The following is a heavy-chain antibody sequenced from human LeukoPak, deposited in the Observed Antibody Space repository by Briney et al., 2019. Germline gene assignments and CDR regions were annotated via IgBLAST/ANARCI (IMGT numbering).Heavy chain of an antibody. J-gene: IGHJ4*02. Sequence: GRSLRLSCAASGFTFSSYAMHWVRQAPGKGLEWVAVISYDGSNKYYADSVKGRFTISRDNSKNTLYLQMNSLRAEDTAVYYCAREAEENYGSGSYEVGFDCWGQGTLVTVSS. V-gene: IGHV3-30-3*01. CDR1: GFTFSSYA. CDR3: AREAEENYGSGSYEVGFDC. D-gene: IGHD3-10*01. CDR2: ISYDGSNK.